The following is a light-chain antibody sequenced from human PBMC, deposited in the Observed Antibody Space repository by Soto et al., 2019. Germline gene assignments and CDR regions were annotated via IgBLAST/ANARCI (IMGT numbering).Light chain of an antibody. CDR1: QSVGSNY. Sequence: EIVLTQSPGTLSLSPGDRATLSCRASQSVGSNYLAWYQQTPGQAPRLLIYDASSRATSIPDRCSGSGAGTDFTLTISRLEPEDFAVYYCQQYTSSPFTFGPGTKVDIK. CDR3: QQYTSSPFT. J-gene: IGKJ3*01. CDR2: DAS. V-gene: IGKV3-20*01.